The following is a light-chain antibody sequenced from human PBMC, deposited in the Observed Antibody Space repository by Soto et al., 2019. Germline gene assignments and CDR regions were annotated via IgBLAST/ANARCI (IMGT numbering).Light chain of an antibody. Sequence: EIVLTQSPATLSLSPGERATLACRASQSVSNYLAWYQHKPGQAPRLLIYDASNRATGIPARFSGSGSGTDFTLTISSLEPEDFEVYYCQQRSNWHRKFGKGTKVDI. CDR2: DAS. J-gene: IGKJ1*01. V-gene: IGKV3-11*01. CDR3: QQRSNWHRK. CDR1: QSVSNY.